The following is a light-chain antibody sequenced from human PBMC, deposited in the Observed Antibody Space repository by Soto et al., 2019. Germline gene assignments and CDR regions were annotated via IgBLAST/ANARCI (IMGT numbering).Light chain of an antibody. V-gene: IGKV1-39*01. CDR2: VAS. Sequence: DLQMTQSPSYLSASVGDRVTITCRASQSISSNLNWYQQKPGEAPTLLIYVASSLQSGVPSRFSGSESGTDFTLTITSLQPDDFATYYCQQSYSIPYTFGQGTKLEI. CDR3: QQSYSIPYT. CDR1: QSISSN. J-gene: IGKJ2*01.